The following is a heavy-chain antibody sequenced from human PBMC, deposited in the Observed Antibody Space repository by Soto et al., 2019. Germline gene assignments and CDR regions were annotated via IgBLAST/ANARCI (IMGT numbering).Heavy chain of an antibody. D-gene: IGHD3-10*01. CDR3: ARDGYDGSGSPYPAY. CDR1: GGSMSEYC. J-gene: IGHJ4*02. CDR2: IYYLGST. V-gene: IGHV4-59*01. Sequence: SETLSLTLSVSGGSMSEYCWSWIRQSPGKGLEWIGYIYYLGSTDYNPSLKRRVTISVDTSRRQFSLRLTSVTAADTAVYYCARDGYDGSGSPYPAYWGPASQV.